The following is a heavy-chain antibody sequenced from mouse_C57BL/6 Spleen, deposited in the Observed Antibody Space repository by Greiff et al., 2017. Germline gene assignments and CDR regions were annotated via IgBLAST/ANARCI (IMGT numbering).Heavy chain of an antibody. V-gene: IGHV1-55*01. CDR3: ARRDCNPLGY. CDR2: IYPGSGST. J-gene: IGHJ2*01. Sequence: QVQLQQPGAELVKPGASVKMSCKASGYTFTSSWITWVKQRPGQGLEWIGVIYPGSGSTNYNEKFKSKATLTVDKSSSTAYMQLSSLSSVVSAVYYCARRDCNPLGYRGQGTTLTVSS. CDR1: GYTFTSSW. D-gene: IGHD3-3*01.